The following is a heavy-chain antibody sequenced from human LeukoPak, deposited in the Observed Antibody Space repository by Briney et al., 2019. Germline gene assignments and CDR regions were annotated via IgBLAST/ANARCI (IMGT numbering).Heavy chain of an antibody. Sequence: GGSLRLSCATSGFIFSNYWMSWVRQVPGKGLEWVASISQDGAARTYLDSVKGRFTISRDNAKNSLYLQMNSLRAEDTAVYYCARDNGGADDYWGQGTLVAVSS. D-gene: IGHD3-16*01. V-gene: IGHV3-7*01. CDR1: GFIFSNYW. J-gene: IGHJ4*02. CDR3: ARDNGGADDY. CDR2: ISQDGAAR.